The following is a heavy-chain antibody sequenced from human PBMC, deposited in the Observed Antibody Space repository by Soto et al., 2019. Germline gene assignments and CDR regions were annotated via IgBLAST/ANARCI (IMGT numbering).Heavy chain of an antibody. CDR3: ARGPYCSGGSCYSGVRYFDY. CDR1: GGSISSGGYS. J-gene: IGHJ4*02. D-gene: IGHD2-15*01. Sequence: QLQLQESGSGLVKPSQTLSLTCAVSGGSISSGGYSWSWIRQPPGKGLEWIGYIYHSGSTYYNPSLKSRVTISVDRSKNQFSLKLSSVTAADTAVYYCARGPYCSGGSCYSGVRYFDYWGQGTLVTVSS. V-gene: IGHV4-30-2*01. CDR2: IYHSGST.